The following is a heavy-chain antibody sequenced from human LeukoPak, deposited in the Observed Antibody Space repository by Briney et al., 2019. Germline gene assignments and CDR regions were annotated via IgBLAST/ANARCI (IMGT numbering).Heavy chain of an antibody. CDR2: MYYSGST. CDR3: ARCPLRCSGGSCYSDYFDY. V-gene: IGHV4-59*01. Sequence: SETLSLACTVSGSSISSYYWSWIRQPPGKGLEWIGYMYYSGSTNYNPSLKSRVTISGEKSKNQFSLKLSSVTAADTAVYYCARCPLRCSGGSCYSDYFDYWGQGTLVTVSS. D-gene: IGHD2-15*01. CDR1: GSSISSYY. J-gene: IGHJ4*02.